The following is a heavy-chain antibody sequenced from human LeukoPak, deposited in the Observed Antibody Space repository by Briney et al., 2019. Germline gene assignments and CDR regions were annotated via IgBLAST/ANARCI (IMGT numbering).Heavy chain of an antibody. V-gene: IGHV1-69*05. CDR3: ARDVRIVGATTGFDY. Sequence: SVTVSCKASGGTFSSYAISWVRQAPGQGLEWMGGIIPIFGTANYAQKFQGRVTITTDESTSTAYMELSSLRSEDTAVYYCARDVRIVGATTGFDYWGQGTLVTVSS. D-gene: IGHD1-26*01. J-gene: IGHJ4*02. CDR1: GGTFSSYA. CDR2: IIPIFGTA.